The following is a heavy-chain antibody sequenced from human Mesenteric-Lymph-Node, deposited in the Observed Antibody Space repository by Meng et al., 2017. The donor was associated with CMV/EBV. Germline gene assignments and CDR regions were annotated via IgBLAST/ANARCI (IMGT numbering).Heavy chain of an antibody. CDR3: ARTYGSGSYALDY. Sequence: GESLKISCAASGFTFSSYAMSWVRQAPGKGLEWVSSISSSSSYIYYADSVKGRFTISRDNAKNSLYLQMNSLRAEDTAVYYCARTYGSGSYALDYWGQGTLVTVSS. V-gene: IGHV3-21*01. D-gene: IGHD3-10*01. CDR2: ISSSSSYI. J-gene: IGHJ4*02. CDR1: GFTFSSYA.